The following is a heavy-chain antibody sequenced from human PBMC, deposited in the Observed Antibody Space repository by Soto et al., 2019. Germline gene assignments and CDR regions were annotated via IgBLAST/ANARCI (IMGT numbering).Heavy chain of an antibody. J-gene: IGHJ4*02. CDR3: ARQVDLRFPFDY. Sequence: SVKVSCKASGGTFRSYAISWVRQAPGQGLEWMGGIIPIFGTANYAQKFQGRVTITADESTSTAYMELSSLRSEDTAVYYCARQVDLRFPFDYSGQGTMVTVSS. CDR2: IIPIFGTA. D-gene: IGHD3-16*01. CDR1: GGTFRSYA. V-gene: IGHV1-69*13.